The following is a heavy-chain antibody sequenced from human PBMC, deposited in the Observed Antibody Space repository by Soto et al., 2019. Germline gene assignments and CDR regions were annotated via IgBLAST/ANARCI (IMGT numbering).Heavy chain of an antibody. J-gene: IGHJ4*02. V-gene: IGHV3-53*01. Sequence: EVQLVESGGALIQPGGSLRLSCAVSGFTVSSNYMSWVRQAPGKGLEWVSVIYSGGTTYYADSVKGRFTISRDNSENTLYLQMNSLRAEDTAVYYCARDSWVGFDYWGQGTLVTVSS. CDR1: GFTVSSNY. CDR3: ARDSWVGFDY. D-gene: IGHD2-15*01. CDR2: IYSGGTT.